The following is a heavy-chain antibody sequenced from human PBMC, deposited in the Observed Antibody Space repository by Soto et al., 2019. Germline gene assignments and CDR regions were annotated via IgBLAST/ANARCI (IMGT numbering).Heavy chain of an antibody. V-gene: IGHV4-34*01. J-gene: IGHJ5*02. Sequence: LSLTCAVYGGSXSGYYWSWIRQPPGKGLEWIGEINHSGSTNYNPSLKSRVTISVDTSKNQFSLKLSSVTAADTAVYYCARGARNYDFWSGYHRHNWFDPWGQGTLVTVSS. CDR2: INHSGST. CDR1: GGSXSGYY. CDR3: ARGARNYDFWSGYHRHNWFDP. D-gene: IGHD3-3*01.